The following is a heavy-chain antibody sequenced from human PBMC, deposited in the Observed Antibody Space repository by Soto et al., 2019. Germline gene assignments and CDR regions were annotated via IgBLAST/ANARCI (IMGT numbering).Heavy chain of an antibody. CDR1: GGTFSSYT. CDR2: INAYNGNT. V-gene: IGHV1-18*01. Sequence: ASVKVSCKASGGTFSSYTISWVRQAPGQGLEWMGWINAYNGNTNYAQKLQGRVTMTTDTSTSTAYMELRSLRSDDTAVYYCARVLPPFDPWGQGTLVTSPQ. CDR3: ARVLPPFDP. J-gene: IGHJ5*02.